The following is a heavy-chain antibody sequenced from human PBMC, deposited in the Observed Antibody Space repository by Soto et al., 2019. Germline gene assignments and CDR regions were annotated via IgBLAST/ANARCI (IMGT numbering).Heavy chain of an antibody. D-gene: IGHD2-21*02. CDR3: AKALGLYCGGDCFDAFDV. CDR1: GLTFNSYA. V-gene: IGHV3-23*01. Sequence: EVQLLESGGGLVQPGGSLRLSCAASGLTFNSYAMTWVRQAPGRGLEWVSGVDGSGFTSYHTDSVKGRFTISRDNSKNTLYLQMNSLRAEDTAVYYCAKALGLYCGGDCFDAFDVWGQGAMVSVSS. J-gene: IGHJ3*01. CDR2: VDGSGFTS.